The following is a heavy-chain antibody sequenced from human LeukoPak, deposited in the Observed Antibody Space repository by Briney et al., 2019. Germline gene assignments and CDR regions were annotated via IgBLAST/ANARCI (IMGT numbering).Heavy chain of an antibody. CDR1: GYTFTGYY. Sequence: ASVKVSCKASGYTFTGYYMHWVRQAPGKGLEWMGGFDPEDGETIYAQKFQGRVTMTEDTSTDTAYMELSSLRSEDTAVYYCATDDPGTSWGQGTLVTVSS. J-gene: IGHJ4*02. CDR2: FDPEDGET. V-gene: IGHV1-24*01. CDR3: ATDDPGTS.